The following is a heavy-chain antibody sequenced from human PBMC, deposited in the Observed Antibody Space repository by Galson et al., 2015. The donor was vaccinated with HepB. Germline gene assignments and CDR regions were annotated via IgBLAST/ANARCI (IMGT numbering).Heavy chain of an antibody. Sequence: SVKVSCKASSYTFTSYGISWVRQAPGQGLEWMGWISAYNGNTNYAQKLQGRVTMTTDTSTSTAYMELRSLRSDDTAVYYCARDSRGVYYDSSGYHPFDYWGQGTLVTVSS. CDR3: ARDSRGVYYDSSGYHPFDY. CDR2: ISAYNGNT. V-gene: IGHV1-18*04. J-gene: IGHJ4*02. D-gene: IGHD3-22*01. CDR1: SYTFTSYG.